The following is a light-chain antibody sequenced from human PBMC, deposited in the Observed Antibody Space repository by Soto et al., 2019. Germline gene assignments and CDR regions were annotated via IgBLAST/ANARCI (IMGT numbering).Light chain of an antibody. V-gene: IGLV2-11*01. Sequence: QSALTQPRSVSGSPGQSVTISCSGTSSDVGGYNYVSWCQQHPGKAPKLIIYAVTERPSGVPDRFSGSKSGNTASLTISGLQTEDEAEYYCCSYAASDSVVFGAGTKVTVL. CDR2: AVT. CDR3: CSYAASDSVV. J-gene: IGLJ2*01. CDR1: SSDVGGYNY.